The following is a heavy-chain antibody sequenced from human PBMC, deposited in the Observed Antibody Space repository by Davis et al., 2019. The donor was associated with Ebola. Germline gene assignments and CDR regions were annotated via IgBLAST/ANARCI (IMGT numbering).Heavy chain of an antibody. CDR1: AFTFSSYG. Sequence: GESLKISCAASAFTFSSYGMHWVRQAPGKGLEWVAVIWYAVSNKYYADSVKGRFTISRDNAKNSLYLQMNSLRAEDTAVYYCARGLGYCSGGSCYYDYYYYGMDVWGQGTTVTVSS. D-gene: IGHD2-15*01. J-gene: IGHJ6*02. CDR3: ARGLGYCSGGSCYYDYYYYGMDV. V-gene: IGHV3-33*01. CDR2: IWYAVSNK.